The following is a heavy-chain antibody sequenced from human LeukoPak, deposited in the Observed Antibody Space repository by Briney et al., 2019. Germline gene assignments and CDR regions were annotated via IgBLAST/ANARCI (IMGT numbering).Heavy chain of an antibody. CDR3: ARVLKRDSDAFDI. CDR2: IKQDGSEK. Sequence: GGSLRLSCAASGFTFSSYWMSWVRQAPGKGLEWVANIKQDGSEKYYVDSVKGRFTISRDNAKNSLYLQMNSLRAEDTAVYYCARVLKRDSDAFDIWGQGTMVTVSS. V-gene: IGHV3-7*01. D-gene: IGHD2-8*01. CDR1: GFTFSSYW. J-gene: IGHJ3*02.